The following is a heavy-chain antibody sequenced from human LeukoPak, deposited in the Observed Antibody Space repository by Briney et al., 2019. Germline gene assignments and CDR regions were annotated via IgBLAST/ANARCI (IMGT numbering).Heavy chain of an antibody. CDR1: GYSISSGYY. J-gene: IGHJ4*02. V-gene: IGHV4-38-2*02. Sequence: PSETLSLTCTVSGYSISSGYYWGWIRQPPGKGLEWIGSIYHSGITYYNPSLKSRVTISVDTSKNQFSLKLSSVTAADTAVYYCARGPKSLGRHGSGSYRFDYWGQGTLVTVSS. CDR3: ARGPKSLGRHGSGSYRFDY. D-gene: IGHD3-10*01. CDR2: IYHSGIT.